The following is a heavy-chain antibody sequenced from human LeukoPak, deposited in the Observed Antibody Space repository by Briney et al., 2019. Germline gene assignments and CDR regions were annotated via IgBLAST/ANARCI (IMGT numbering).Heavy chain of an antibody. CDR3: ATSGLALLTWFDP. CDR2: IFHSGNT. Sequence: PSETLSLTCTVSGGSISSGDYYGNWLRQTPEKGLEGVGYIFHSGNTYYNPSLKSRVTISVDTSRNQFSLKLTSVTAADTAVYYCATSGLALLTWFDPWGQGTLVTVSS. D-gene: IGHD1-7*01. J-gene: IGHJ5*02. V-gene: IGHV4-30-2*01. CDR1: GGSISSGDYY.